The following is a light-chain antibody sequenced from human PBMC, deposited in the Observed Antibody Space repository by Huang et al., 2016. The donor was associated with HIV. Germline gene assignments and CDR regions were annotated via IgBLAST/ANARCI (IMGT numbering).Light chain of an antibody. V-gene: IGKV3-15*01. CDR3: QQYNNWPPA. Sequence: EIVMTQSPVTLSVSPGERATLSCRASRSLSSTLAWYQQKLGQAPRLLIDGASTRAPGIPARFSGSGSGTEFTLTISSLQSEDFAVYYCQQYNNWPPAFGQGTKVEIK. CDR2: GAS. CDR1: RSLSST. J-gene: IGKJ1*01.